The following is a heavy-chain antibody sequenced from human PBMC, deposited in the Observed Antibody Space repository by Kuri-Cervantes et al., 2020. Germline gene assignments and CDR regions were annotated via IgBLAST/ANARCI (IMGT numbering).Heavy chain of an antibody. CDR3: ANLYYGSGSPDDAFDI. V-gene: IGHV3-30-3*01. Sequence: GGSLRLSCAASGFTCSSYAMHWVRQAPGKGLEWVAVISYDGSNKYYADSVKGRFTISRDNSKNSLYLQMNSLRTEDTALYYCANLYYGSGSPDDAFDIWGQGTMVTVSS. CDR2: ISYDGSNK. J-gene: IGHJ3*02. CDR1: GFTCSSYA. D-gene: IGHD3-10*01.